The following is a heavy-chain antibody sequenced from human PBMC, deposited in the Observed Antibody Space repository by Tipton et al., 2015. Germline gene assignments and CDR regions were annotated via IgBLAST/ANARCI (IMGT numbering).Heavy chain of an antibody. V-gene: IGHV1-69*13. J-gene: IGHJ4*02. CDR1: GYTFTSYD. Sequence: QSGAEVKKPGASVKVSCKASGYTFTSYDINWVRQATGQGLEWMGGIIPMFGTANYAQKFRARVTITADESTGTAYMELSSLRSEDTALYYCARGNPETYFDYWGQGTLVTVSS. CDR3: ARGNPETYFDY. CDR2: IIPMFGTA.